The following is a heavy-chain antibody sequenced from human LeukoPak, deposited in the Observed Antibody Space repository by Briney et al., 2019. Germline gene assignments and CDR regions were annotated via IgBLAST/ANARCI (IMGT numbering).Heavy chain of an antibody. D-gene: IGHD3-16*01. V-gene: IGHV3-23*01. J-gene: IGHJ4*02. CDR1: GFSFSDYA. CDR3: AKDHFTGGDYGDYFDL. Sequence: SGGSLRLSCVASGFSFSDYAMSWVRQSPGQGLQWVSVINDRSNFKVYADSVRGRFIISRDNSQSTLYLEMNSLRADDTAIYYCAKDHFTGGDYGDYFDLWGQGVLVTVSS. CDR2: INDRSNFK.